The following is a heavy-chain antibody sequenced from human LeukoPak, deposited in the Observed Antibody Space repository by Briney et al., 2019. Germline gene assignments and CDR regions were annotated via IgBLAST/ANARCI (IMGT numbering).Heavy chain of an antibody. J-gene: IGHJ4*02. D-gene: IGHD6-19*01. Sequence: GGSLRLSCAASGFTFSSYAMSWVSQAPGKRVEWVSAISGSGGSTYYADSVKGRFTISRDNSKNTLYLQMNSLRAEDTAVYYCAKQVGQWLPLDYFDYWGQGTLVTVSS. CDR3: AKQVGQWLPLDYFDY. CDR1: GFTFSSYA. V-gene: IGHV3-23*01. CDR2: ISGSGGST.